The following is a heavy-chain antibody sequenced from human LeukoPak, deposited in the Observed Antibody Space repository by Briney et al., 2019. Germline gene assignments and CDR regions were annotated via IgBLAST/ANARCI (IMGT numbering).Heavy chain of an antibody. D-gene: IGHD5-24*01. V-gene: IGHV1-2*06. Sequence: GASVKVSCKASGYTFTGYYMNLVRQAPGQGLEWMGRINPNSGGTNYAQKFQGRVTMTRDTSISTAYMELSRLRSDDTAVYYCARVGDGLNDAFDIWGQGTMVTVSS. CDR2: INPNSGGT. CDR1: GYTFTGYY. J-gene: IGHJ3*02. CDR3: ARVGDGLNDAFDI.